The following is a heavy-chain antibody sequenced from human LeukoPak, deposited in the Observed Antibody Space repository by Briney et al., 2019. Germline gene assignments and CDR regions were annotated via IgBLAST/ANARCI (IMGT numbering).Heavy chain of an antibody. CDR1: GFTFSSYW. CDR2: INSDGSST. J-gene: IGHJ3*02. V-gene: IGHV3-74*01. CDR3: ARALKNPSGCYGIRAFDI. Sequence: GGSLRLSCAASGFTFSSYWMHWVRQAPGKGLVWVSRINSDGSSTSYADSVKGRFTISRDNAKNTLYLQMNSLRAEDAAVYYCARALKNPSGCYGIRAFDIWGQGTMVTVSS. D-gene: IGHD1-26*01.